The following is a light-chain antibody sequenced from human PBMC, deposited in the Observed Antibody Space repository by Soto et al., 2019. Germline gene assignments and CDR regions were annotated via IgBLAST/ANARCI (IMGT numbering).Light chain of an antibody. CDR2: GAS. CDR3: QQYNNWPPRT. Sequence: EIVMPQSPATLSVSPGERATLSCRASQSVSSNLAWYQQKPGQAPRLLIYGASTRATGIPARFSGSGSGTEFTLTISSLQSEDFAVYYCQQYNNWPPRTFGQGTKVGIK. J-gene: IGKJ1*01. CDR1: QSVSSN. V-gene: IGKV3-15*01.